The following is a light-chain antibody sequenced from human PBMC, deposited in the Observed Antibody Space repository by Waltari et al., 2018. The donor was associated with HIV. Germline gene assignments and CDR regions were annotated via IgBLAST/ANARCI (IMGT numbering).Light chain of an antibody. Sequence: QSVLTQPPSASGTPGQRVTVSCSGSSSNIGSNTVTWFQQLPGTAPKRLIYSNNQRPSGVPDRFSGSKSGTSASLAITGLQSEDEAHYYCAAWDDSLNGWVFGGGTKLTVL. CDR3: AAWDDSLNGWV. V-gene: IGLV1-44*01. CDR1: SSNIGSNT. J-gene: IGLJ3*02. CDR2: SNN.